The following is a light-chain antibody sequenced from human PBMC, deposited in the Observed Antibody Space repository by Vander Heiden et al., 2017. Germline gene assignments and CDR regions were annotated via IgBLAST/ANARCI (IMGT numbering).Light chain of an antibody. CDR2: DVS. V-gene: IGLV2-14*01. J-gene: IGLJ1*01. CDR3: SSYTSSSTLSV. CDR1: SSDVGGYNY. Sequence: QSALTQPASVSGSPGQSITISCTGPSSDVGGYNYVSWYQQHPGKAPKLMIYDVSNRPSGVSNRFSGSKSGNTASLTISGLQAEDEADYYCSSYTSSSTLSVFGTGTKVTVL.